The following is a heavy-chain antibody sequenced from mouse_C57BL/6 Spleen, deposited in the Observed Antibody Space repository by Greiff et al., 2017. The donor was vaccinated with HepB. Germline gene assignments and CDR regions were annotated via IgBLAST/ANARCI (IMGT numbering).Heavy chain of an antibody. D-gene: IGHD3-3*01. CDR1: GYTFTSYW. Sequence: QVQLQQPGAELVMPGASVKLSCKASGYTFTSYWMHWVKQRPGQGLEWIGEIDPSDSYTNYNQKFKGKSTLTVDKSSSTAYMQLSSLTSEDSAVYYCAREGDGDYWGQGTTLTVSS. CDR2: IDPSDSYT. CDR3: AREGDGDY. J-gene: IGHJ2*01. V-gene: IGHV1-69*01.